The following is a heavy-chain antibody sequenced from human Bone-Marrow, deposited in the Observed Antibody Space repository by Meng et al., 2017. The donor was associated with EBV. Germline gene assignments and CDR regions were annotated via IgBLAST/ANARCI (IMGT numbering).Heavy chain of an antibody. CDR2: IYHSGST. CDR3: ARVVARSYFDY. V-gene: IGHV4-30-2*01. J-gene: IGHJ4*02. CDR1: GGSISSGGYS. Sequence: LKESGPGRVKPSQTLFLPCAVSGGSISSGGYSWSWIRQPPGKGLEWIGYIYHSGSTYYNPSLKSRVTISVDRSKNQFSLKLSSVTAADTAVYYCARVVARSYFDYWGQGTLVTVSS.